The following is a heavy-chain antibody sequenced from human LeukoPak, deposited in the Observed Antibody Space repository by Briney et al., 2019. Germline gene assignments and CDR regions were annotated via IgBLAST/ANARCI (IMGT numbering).Heavy chain of an antibody. CDR3: AKGRYSYGYYYFDY. CDR2: VSSSSSYI. V-gene: IGHV3-21*04. CDR1: GFTFISYS. Sequence: GSLRLSCAASGFTFISYSMNWVRQAPGKGLEWVSSVSSSSSYIYYADSVKGRFTISRDNAKNSLYLQMNSLRAEDTALYYCAKGRYSYGYYYFDYWGQGTLVTVSS. J-gene: IGHJ4*02. D-gene: IGHD5-18*01.